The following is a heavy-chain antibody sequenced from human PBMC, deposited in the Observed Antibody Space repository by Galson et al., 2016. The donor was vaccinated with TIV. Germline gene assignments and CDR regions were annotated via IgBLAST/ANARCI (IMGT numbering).Heavy chain of an antibody. J-gene: IGHJ4*02. D-gene: IGHD3-10*01. CDR1: GYTFSDYY. Sequence: SVKVSCKASGYTFSDYYVHWVRQAPGQGLEWMGLINPKTGGTIYAQKFQGRVTMTRDTTISTVYMDVSGLTYDDTAVYYCARGYGSDPDYWGQGTLVTVSS. V-gene: IGHV1-2*02. CDR2: INPKTGGT. CDR3: ARGYGSDPDY.